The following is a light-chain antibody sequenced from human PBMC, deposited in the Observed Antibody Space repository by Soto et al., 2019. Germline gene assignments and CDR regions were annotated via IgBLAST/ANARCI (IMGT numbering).Light chain of an antibody. V-gene: IGKV1-5*01. CDR3: QPYNSYGT. Sequence: DIQMTHSPSTLSASVGDRVTITCRASQSISSWLAWYQQKPGKAPKILIYDASSLESGVPSRFSGIGSGTEFTLTISSMKPDDFATDDCQPYNSYGTFGQGTKVDIK. J-gene: IGKJ1*01. CDR2: DAS. CDR1: QSISSW.